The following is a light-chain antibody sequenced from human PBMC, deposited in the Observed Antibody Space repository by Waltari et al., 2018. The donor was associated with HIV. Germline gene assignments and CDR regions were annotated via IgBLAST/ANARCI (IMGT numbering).Light chain of an antibody. CDR2: EVS. CDR3: SSYTSSSTLEV. J-gene: IGLJ2*01. CDR1: SSYVGGYNY. V-gene: IGLV2-14*01. Sequence: QSALTQPASVSESPGQSITISCTGTSSYVGGYNYVSWYQQHPGKAPKLMIYEVSNRPSGVSNHFAGSKSGNTASLTISGLQAEDEADYYCSSYTSSSTLEVFGGGTKLTVL.